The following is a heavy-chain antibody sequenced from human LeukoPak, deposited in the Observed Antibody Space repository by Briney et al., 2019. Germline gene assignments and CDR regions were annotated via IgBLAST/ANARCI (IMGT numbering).Heavy chain of an antibody. J-gene: IGHJ5*02. V-gene: IGHV3-30-3*01. D-gene: IGHD3-10*01. CDR1: GFTFSSYA. CDR2: ISYDGSNK. CDR3: AREQNYYGSGSYYGADNWFDP. Sequence: PGGSLRLSCAASGFTFSSYAMHWVRQAPGKGLEWVAVISYDGSNKYYADSVKGRFTISRDNSKNTLYLQMNSLRAEDTAVYYCAREQNYYGSGSYYGADNWFDPWGQGTLVTVSS.